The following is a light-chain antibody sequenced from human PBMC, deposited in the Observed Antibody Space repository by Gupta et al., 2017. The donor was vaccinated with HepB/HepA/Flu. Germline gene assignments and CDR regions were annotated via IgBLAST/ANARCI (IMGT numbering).Light chain of an antibody. CDR3: QQYNNWPPLT. Sequence: ERVMMQTPATLPVSPGERATLSCRASQSVSSNLAWYQQKPGQAPRLLIYGASTRATGIPARFSGSGSGTEFTLTISSLQSEDFAVYYCQQYNNWPPLTFGGGTKVEIK. CDR2: GAS. J-gene: IGKJ4*01. CDR1: QSVSSN. V-gene: IGKV3-15*01.